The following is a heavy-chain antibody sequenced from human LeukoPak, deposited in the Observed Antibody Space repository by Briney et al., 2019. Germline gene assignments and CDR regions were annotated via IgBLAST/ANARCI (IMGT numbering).Heavy chain of an antibody. CDR3: ARARGYSYGIDAFDI. J-gene: IGHJ3*02. D-gene: IGHD5-18*01. CDR2: ISYDGSNK. CDR1: GFTFSSYA. Sequence: GRSLTLSCAASGFTFSSYAMHWVRQAPGKGLEWVADISYDGSNKYYADSVKGRFTISRDNSKNTLYLQMNSLRAEDTAVYYCARARGYSYGIDAFDIWGQGTMVTVSS. V-gene: IGHV3-30*04.